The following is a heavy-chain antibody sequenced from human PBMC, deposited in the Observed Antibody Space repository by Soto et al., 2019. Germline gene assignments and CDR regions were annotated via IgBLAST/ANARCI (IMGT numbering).Heavy chain of an antibody. Sequence: QVQLVQSGAEVKKPGSSVKVSCKASGGTFSRYTFTWVRQAPGQGLEWMGRIIPIGDIPNYAQKFQGRVTITADKSTSTAYMELSRLTSDYTAVYYCASHFTGVLVLGTSPPGGDNFGWDVWGQGTTVSVS. V-gene: IGHV1-69*02. D-gene: IGHD2-8*02. CDR2: IIPIGDIP. CDR1: GGTFSRYT. CDR3: ASHFTGVLVLGTSPPGGDNFGWDV. J-gene: IGHJ6*02.